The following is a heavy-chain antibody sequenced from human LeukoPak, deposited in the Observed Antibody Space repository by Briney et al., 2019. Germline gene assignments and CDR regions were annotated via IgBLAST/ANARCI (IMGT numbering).Heavy chain of an antibody. Sequence: SETLSLTCAVYGGSFSGYYWSWIRQPPGKGLEWIGYVYSGGSTIYNPSLKSRVTISVDTSKNHFSLKLTSVTAADTAVYYCARGRIYYDSTGYAYWGQGTLVTVSS. V-gene: IGHV4-59*01. D-gene: IGHD3-22*01. CDR3: ARGRIYYDSTGYAY. J-gene: IGHJ4*02. CDR1: GGSFSGYY. CDR2: VYSGGST.